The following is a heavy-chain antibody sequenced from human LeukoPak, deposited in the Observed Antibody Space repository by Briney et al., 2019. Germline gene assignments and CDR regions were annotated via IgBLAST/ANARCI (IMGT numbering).Heavy chain of an antibody. CDR3: ARVFYDYVWGSYRSVSDY. CDR2: INPSGGST. CDR1: GYTFTSYY. Sequence: GASVKVSCKASGYTFTSYYMHWVRQAPGQGLEWMGIINPSGGSTSYAQKFQGRVTMTRDTSTSTVYMELSSLRSEDTAVYYCARVFYDYVWGSYRSVSDYWGQGTLVTVSS. J-gene: IGHJ4*02. V-gene: IGHV1-46*01. D-gene: IGHD3-16*02.